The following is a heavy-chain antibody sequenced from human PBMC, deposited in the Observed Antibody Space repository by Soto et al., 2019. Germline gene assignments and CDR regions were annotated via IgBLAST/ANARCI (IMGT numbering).Heavy chain of an antibody. V-gene: IGHV3-74*01. CDR1: GFTFSSYW. CDR3: ARVRTMVRGVPFDY. Sequence: GGSLRLSCAASGFTFSSYWMHWVRQAPGKGLVWVSRINSDGSSTSYADSVKGRFTISRDNAKNTLYLQMNSLRAEDTAVYCCARVRTMVRGVPFDYWGQGTLVTVSS. D-gene: IGHD3-10*01. J-gene: IGHJ4*02. CDR2: INSDGSST.